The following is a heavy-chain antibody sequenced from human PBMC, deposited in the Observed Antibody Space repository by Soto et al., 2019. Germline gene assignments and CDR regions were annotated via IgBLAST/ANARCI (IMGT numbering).Heavy chain of an antibody. D-gene: IGHD3-9*01. V-gene: IGHV1-8*02. Sequence: AASVKVSCKAAGYAFTNYAMHWVRQAHGQRLEWMGWMNPDSGNTSYAQKFQGRVTMTRNTSISTAYMELSSLRSEDTAVYYCARASEYYDILTGHYAFDIWGQGTMVTVSS. CDR2: MNPDSGNT. J-gene: IGHJ3*02. CDR1: GYAFTNYA. CDR3: ARASEYYDILTGHYAFDI.